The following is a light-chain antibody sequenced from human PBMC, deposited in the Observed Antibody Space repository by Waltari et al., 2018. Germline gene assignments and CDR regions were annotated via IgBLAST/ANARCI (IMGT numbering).Light chain of an antibody. CDR1: GSNIGPRYD. Sequence: QSVLTQPPSVSGAPGQRVTIPCTRSGSNIGPRYDVPWYQQLPRAAPKLLIYGSTRRPLGVPGRFFGSTSGTSASLAITGLQAEDEADYYCQSYDTSLSVVFGGGTKLTVL. CDR2: GST. CDR3: QSYDTSLSVV. J-gene: IGLJ3*02. V-gene: IGLV1-40*01.